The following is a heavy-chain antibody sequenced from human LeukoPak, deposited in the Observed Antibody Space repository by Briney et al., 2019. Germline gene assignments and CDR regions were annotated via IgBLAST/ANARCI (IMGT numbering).Heavy chain of an antibody. J-gene: IGHJ6*03. Sequence: ASVKVSCKASGGTFSSYAISWVRQAPGQGLEWMGGIIPIFGTANYAQKFQGRVTITADKSTSTAYMELSSLRSEDTAVYYCATYMIVEPWGQNYYYYMDVWGKGTTVTVSS. CDR1: GGTFSSYA. D-gene: IGHD3-22*01. V-gene: IGHV1-69*06. CDR3: ATYMIVEPWGQNYYYYMDV. CDR2: IIPIFGTA.